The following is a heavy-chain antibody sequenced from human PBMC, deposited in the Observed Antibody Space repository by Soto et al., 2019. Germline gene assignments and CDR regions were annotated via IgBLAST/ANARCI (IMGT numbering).Heavy chain of an antibody. Sequence: EVQLLESGGGFVQPGGSLRLSCAASGITFSSYAMSWVRQAPGKGLEWVSGISGSGGTTYYADSVKGRFSVSRDNSKNTRYMQMNSLRAEDTAVYYCAKDRYCSGGSCYSGFDYWGQGTLVTVSS. V-gene: IGHV3-23*01. CDR1: GITFSSYA. J-gene: IGHJ4*02. CDR3: AKDRYCSGGSCYSGFDY. CDR2: ISGSGGTT. D-gene: IGHD2-15*01.